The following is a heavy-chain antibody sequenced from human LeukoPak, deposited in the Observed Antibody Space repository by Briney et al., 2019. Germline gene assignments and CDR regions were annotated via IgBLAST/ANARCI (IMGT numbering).Heavy chain of an antibody. CDR3: AVTPEGLDI. Sequence: GGSLRLSCAASGFSFSTYAMHWVRQAPGKGLEWVADISYDGPTTYYADSVKGRFSISRDNSKNTLDLQMNSLRAEDTAVYYCAVTPEGLDIWGQGTMVTVSS. CDR2: ISYDGPTT. CDR1: GFSFSTYA. J-gene: IGHJ3*02. D-gene: IGHD1-14*01. V-gene: IGHV3-30*03.